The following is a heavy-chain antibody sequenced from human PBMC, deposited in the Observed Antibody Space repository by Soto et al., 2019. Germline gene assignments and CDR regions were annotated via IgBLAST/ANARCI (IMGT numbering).Heavy chain of an antibody. V-gene: IGHV4-30-4*01. Sequence: SETMSLTGTGSGGSFSSGDHDWSWILQTPGRGLESVWYIYFTGTTCYNPFLKSRLSISIDTSKSQLSLRLRPVPPADTAVYYCDRALRGTTTNWFAPWGQGTLVTVSS. CDR2: IYFTGTT. D-gene: IGHD1-1*01. J-gene: IGHJ5*02. CDR1: GGSFSSGDHD. CDR3: DRALRGTTTNWFAP.